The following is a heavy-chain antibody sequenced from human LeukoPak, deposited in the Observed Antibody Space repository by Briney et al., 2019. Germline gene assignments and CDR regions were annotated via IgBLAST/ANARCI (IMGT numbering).Heavy chain of an antibody. CDR3: ARAHWPYGDYGLDY. CDR1: GFTFSSYS. CDR2: ISSSSSTI. J-gene: IGHJ4*02. V-gene: IGHV3-48*01. Sequence: GGSLRLSCAASGFTFSSYSMNWVLQAPGKGLEWVSYISSSSSTIYYADSMKGRFTISRDNAKNSLYLQMNSLRAEDTAVYYCARAHWPYGDYGLDYWGQGTLVTVSS. D-gene: IGHD4-17*01.